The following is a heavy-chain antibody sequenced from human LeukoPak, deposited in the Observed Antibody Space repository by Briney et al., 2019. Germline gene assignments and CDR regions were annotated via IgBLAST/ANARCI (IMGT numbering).Heavy chain of an antibody. J-gene: IGHJ4*02. D-gene: IGHD1-7*01. Sequence: SETLSLTCTVSGGSISSSSYYWGWIRQPPGKGLGWNGGIYYSGSTYYNPSLKSRVTISVDTSKNQFSLKLSSVTAADTAVYYCARQAEDWNYEAEFDYWGQGTLVTVSS. CDR3: ARQAEDWNYEAEFDY. CDR2: IYYSGST. CDR1: GGSISSSSYY. V-gene: IGHV4-39*01.